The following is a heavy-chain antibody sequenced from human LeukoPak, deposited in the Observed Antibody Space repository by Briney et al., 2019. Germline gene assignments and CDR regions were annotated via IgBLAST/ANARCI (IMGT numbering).Heavy chain of an antibody. CDR2: FDPEDGET. J-gene: IGHJ3*02. CDR3: ATTRGNYDILTDYYIWKFDAFDI. Sequence: ASVKVSCRVSGYTLTELSMHWVRQAPGKGLEWMGGFDPEDGETIYAQKFQGRVTMTEDTSTDTAYMELSSLRSEDTAVYYCATTRGNYDILTDYYIWKFDAFDIWGQGTMVTVSS. CDR1: GYTLTELS. D-gene: IGHD3-9*01. V-gene: IGHV1-24*01.